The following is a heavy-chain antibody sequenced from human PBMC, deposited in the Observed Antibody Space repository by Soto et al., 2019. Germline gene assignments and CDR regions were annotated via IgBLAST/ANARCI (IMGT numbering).Heavy chain of an antibody. Sequence: GGSLRLSCAASGFTFDDYAMHWVRQAPGKGLEWVSGISWNSGSIGYADSVKGRFTISRDNAKNSLYLQMNSLRAEDTALYYCALIFGVVARHYYYYYMDVWGKGTTVTVSS. CDR1: GFTFDDYA. CDR3: ALIFGVVARHYYYYYMDV. J-gene: IGHJ6*03. CDR2: ISWNSGSI. D-gene: IGHD3-3*01. V-gene: IGHV3-9*01.